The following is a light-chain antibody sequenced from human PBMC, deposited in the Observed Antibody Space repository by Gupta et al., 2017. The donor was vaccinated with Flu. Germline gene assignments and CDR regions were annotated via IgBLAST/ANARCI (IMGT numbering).Light chain of an antibody. V-gene: IGKV2-28*01. Sequence: GEPAAISCRSSQSLLYSNGYNYLDWYLQRPGQSPQLLIYLGSNRASGVPDRFSGSGAGTDFTLKISRVEAEDVGVYYCMQSLQTPITFGQGTRLEIK. CDR2: LGS. J-gene: IGKJ5*01. CDR1: QSLLYSNGYNY. CDR3: MQSLQTPIT.